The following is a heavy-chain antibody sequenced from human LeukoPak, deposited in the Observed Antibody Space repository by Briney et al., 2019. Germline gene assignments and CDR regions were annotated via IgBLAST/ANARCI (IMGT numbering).Heavy chain of an antibody. V-gene: IGHV4-61*02. CDR1: GGSISSGSYY. CDR3: ARGRLTLFDY. J-gene: IGHJ4*02. Sequence: SQTLSLTCTVSGGSISSGSYYWSWIRQPAGKGLEWIGRIYTSGSTNCNPSLKSRVTMSVDTSKNQFSLKLSSVTAADTAVYYCARGRLTLFDYWGQGTLVTVSS. CDR2: IYTSGST. D-gene: IGHD6-19*01.